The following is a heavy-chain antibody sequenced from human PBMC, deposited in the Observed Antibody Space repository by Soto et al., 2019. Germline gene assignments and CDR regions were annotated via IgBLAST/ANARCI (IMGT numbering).Heavy chain of an antibody. CDR2: INHSGST. CDR3: ARGRRSGSGSVYAFDI. Sequence: FETLSLPCAVFGGYFGGYYCRWIRQPPGKGLEWIGEINHSGSTNYNPSLKSRVTISVDTSKNQFSLKLSSVTAADTAVYYCARGRRSGSGSVYAFDIWGQGTMVTVSS. V-gene: IGHV4-34*01. CDR1: GGYFGGYY. D-gene: IGHD3-10*01. J-gene: IGHJ3*02.